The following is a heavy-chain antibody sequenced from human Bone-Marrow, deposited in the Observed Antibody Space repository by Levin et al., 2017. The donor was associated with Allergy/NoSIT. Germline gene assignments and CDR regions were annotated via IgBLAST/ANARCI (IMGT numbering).Heavy chain of an antibody. J-gene: IGHJ4*02. V-gene: IGHV1-69*02. Sequence: GASVKVSCKTSGGTFSSYTFSWVRQAPRQGFEWMGRIIPVVDLINYAQKFQDRVIFTADKSTNTFFLELSSLRSEDTALYFCAGGPSISGNQEYYFDSWGQGTLVTVSS. CDR2: IIPVVDLI. CDR3: AGGPSISGNQEYYFDS. D-gene: IGHD1-26*01. CDR1: GGTFSSYT.